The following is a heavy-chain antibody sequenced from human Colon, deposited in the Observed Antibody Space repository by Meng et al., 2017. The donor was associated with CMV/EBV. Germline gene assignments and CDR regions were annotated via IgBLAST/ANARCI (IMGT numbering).Heavy chain of an antibody. CDR1: GFSFSEHY. V-gene: IGHV3-72*01. CDR3: VRRQEGSGYLADDY. D-gene: IGHD3-22*01. J-gene: IGHJ4*02. Sequence: SGFSFSEHYMNWVREAPGKGLEWVARSRDRANSYSTEYVASVKGRFTISRDGSKSSLYLQMNSLKIKDTAVYYCVRRQEGSGYLADDYWGQGTLVTVSS. CDR2: SRDRANSYST.